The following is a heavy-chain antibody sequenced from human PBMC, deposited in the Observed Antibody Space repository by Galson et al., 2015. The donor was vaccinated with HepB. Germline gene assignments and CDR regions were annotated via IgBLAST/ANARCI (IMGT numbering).Heavy chain of an antibody. CDR1: GFTVSSNY. V-gene: IGHV3-53*04. CDR2: IYSGGST. CDR3: ARGIVAVAGSDAFDI. D-gene: IGHD6-19*01. J-gene: IGHJ3*02. Sequence: SLRLSCAASGFTVSSNYMSWVRQAPGKGLEWVSVIYSGGSTYYADSVKGRFTISRHNSKNTLYLQMNSLRAEDTAVYYCARGIVAVAGSDAFDIWGQGTMVTVSS.